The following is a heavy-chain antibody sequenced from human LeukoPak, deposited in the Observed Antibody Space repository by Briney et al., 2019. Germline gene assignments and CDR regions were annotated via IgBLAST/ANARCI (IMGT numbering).Heavy chain of an antibody. CDR3: ARTGPFDY. V-gene: IGHV3-7*04. J-gene: IGHJ4*02. CDR1: GFTFSDFY. CDR2: IKQDGSEK. Sequence: GGSLRLSCAASGFTFSDFYMSWIRQAPGKGLDWVANIKQDGSEKYYVDSVEGRFTISRDNAKNSLYLQMNSLRAEDTAVYYCARTGPFDYWGQGTLVTVSS. D-gene: IGHD1-14*01.